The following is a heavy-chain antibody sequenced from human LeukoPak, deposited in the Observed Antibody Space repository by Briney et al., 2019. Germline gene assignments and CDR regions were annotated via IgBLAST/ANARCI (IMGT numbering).Heavy chain of an antibody. CDR2: IIPIFGTA. CDR1: GGTFSSYA. V-gene: IGHV1-69*13. D-gene: IGHD3-3*02. J-gene: IGHJ4*02. CDR3: ATDKETQLALDY. Sequence: SVKVSCKASGGTFSSYAISWVRQAPGQGLEWMGGIIPIFGTANYAQKFQGRVTITADESTSTAYMELSSLRSEDTAVYYCATDKETQLALDYWGQGTLVTVSS.